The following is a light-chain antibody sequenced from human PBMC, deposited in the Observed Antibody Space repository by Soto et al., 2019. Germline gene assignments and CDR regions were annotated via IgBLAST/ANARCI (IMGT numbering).Light chain of an antibody. CDR2: EVN. Sequence: QSALTQPASVSGSPGQSITISCTGSDNDIGRYNHVSWYQHRPGKAPKLILYEVNKRPPGPSYRFSGSKYGNTASLTISGLQTDDEADYFCCSYAGFSSVRFGGGTKLTVL. V-gene: IGLV2-23*02. CDR3: CSYAGFSSVR. CDR1: DNDIGRYNH. J-gene: IGLJ3*02.